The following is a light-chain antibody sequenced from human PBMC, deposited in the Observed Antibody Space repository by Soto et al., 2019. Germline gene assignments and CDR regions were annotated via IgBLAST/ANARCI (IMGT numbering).Light chain of an antibody. CDR3: QSYDSSLSGVV. Sequence: QSVLTQPPSVSWAPGQRVTISCTGSSSNIEAGYDVHWYQHLPGTAPKLLIYTNINRPSGVPDRFSGSNSGTSASLAITGLQAEDEADYYCQSYDSSLSGVVFGGGTQLTVL. CDR2: TNI. V-gene: IGLV1-40*01. J-gene: IGLJ2*01. CDR1: SSNIEAGYD.